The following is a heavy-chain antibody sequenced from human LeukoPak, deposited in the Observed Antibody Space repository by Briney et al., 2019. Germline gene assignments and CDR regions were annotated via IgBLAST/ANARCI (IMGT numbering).Heavy chain of an antibody. CDR1: GFTFSHYW. Sequence: PGGSLRLSYAASGFTFSHYWMAWVRQAPGKGPEWVANVKQDESSKFYADSVKGRFTISRDNAKNSLYLQMNGLRVEDTALYYCVRDYDGDLDYWGRGTLVTVSS. V-gene: IGHV3-7*01. D-gene: IGHD4-23*01. CDR3: VRDYDGDLDY. J-gene: IGHJ4*02. CDR2: VKQDESSK.